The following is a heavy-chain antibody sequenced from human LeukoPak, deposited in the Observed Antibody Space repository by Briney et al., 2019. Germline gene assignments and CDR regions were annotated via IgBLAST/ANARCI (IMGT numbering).Heavy chain of an antibody. V-gene: IGHV4-59*11. J-gene: IGHJ3*02. CDR2: IYYSGDS. CDR1: GGSISSHY. Sequence: SETLSLTCTVPGGSISSHYWSWIRQPPGKGLEWIGYIYYSGDSNYNPSLKSRVTISADTSQNQFSLRLSSVTAADTAVYYCARDRSTGYSKDAFDIWGQGTMVTVSS. D-gene: IGHD1-26*01. CDR3: ARDRSTGYSKDAFDI.